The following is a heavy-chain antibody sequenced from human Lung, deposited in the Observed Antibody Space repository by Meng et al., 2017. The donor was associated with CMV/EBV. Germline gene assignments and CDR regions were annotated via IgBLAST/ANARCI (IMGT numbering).Heavy chain of an antibody. J-gene: IGHJ5*02. V-gene: IGHV1-46*01. D-gene: IGHD6-13*01. CDR1: GYTFTSSY. CDR2: INPTGGGT. CDR3: ARDHPPQSSSPPGVNWFYP. Sequence: ASXXVSCKASGYTFTSSYMNWVRQAPGQGLEWMGIINPTGGGTSYAQKFQGRVTMTRDTSTSTGYMELSSLRSEDTAVYYCARDHPPQSSSPPGVNWFYPWGEGXLVTVSS.